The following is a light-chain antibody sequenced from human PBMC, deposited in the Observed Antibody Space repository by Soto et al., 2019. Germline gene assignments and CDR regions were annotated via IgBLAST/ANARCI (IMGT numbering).Light chain of an antibody. Sequence: EIVLTQSPGTLSLSPGERATLSCWASQSVTSSFLAWYQQKPGQGPRLLIYGASSRATGIPDRFSGSGSGTDFTLTISRLEPEDFAVYFCQQCGTSPITFGQGTKLEIK. CDR1: QSVTSSF. J-gene: IGKJ2*01. CDR2: GAS. CDR3: QQCGTSPIT. V-gene: IGKV3-20*01.